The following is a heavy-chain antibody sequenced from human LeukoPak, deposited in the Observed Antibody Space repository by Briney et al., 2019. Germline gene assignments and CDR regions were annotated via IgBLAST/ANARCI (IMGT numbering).Heavy chain of an antibody. Sequence: ASVKVSCKASGYTFTGHYMHWVRRAPGQGLEWMGIINPTGGSTSHAQKFQGRVTMTRDTSTSTVYMELSSLRSEDTAVYYCARKGSSSCFDYWGQGTLVTVSS. D-gene: IGHD6-6*01. CDR2: INPTGGST. V-gene: IGHV1-46*01. CDR1: GYTFTGHY. CDR3: ARKGSSSCFDY. J-gene: IGHJ4*02.